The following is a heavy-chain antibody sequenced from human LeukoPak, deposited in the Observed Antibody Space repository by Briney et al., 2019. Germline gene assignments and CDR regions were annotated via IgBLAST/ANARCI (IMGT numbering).Heavy chain of an antibody. V-gene: IGHV1-2*02. CDR1: GYTFTGYY. CDR3: ARGEFSIFGVVILDY. CDR2: INPNSGGT. D-gene: IGHD3-3*01. J-gene: IGHJ4*02. Sequence: GASVKVSCKASGYTFTGYYIHWVRQAPGQGLEWMGWINPNSGGTKYAPKFQGRVTMTRDTSISAAYMELSRLRSDDTAVYYCARGEFSIFGVVILDYWGQGTLVTVSS.